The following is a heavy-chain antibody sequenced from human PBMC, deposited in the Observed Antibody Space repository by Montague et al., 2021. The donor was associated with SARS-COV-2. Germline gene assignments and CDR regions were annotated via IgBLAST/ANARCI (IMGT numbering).Heavy chain of an antibody. J-gene: IGHJ4*02. CDR2: IFYSGST. CDR1: GDSISSTDHY. CDR3: ARHLRVGNRWNGFEADY. V-gene: IGHV4-39*01. Sequence: SETLSLTCTVSGDSISSTDHYWAWMRQPPGEGLEWIVCIFYSGSTYYNPSLKSRVTISVATSKNLFSLQLNSVTPADTSVYYWARHLRVGNRWNGFEADYWGQGALVSVSS. D-gene: IGHD1-1*01.